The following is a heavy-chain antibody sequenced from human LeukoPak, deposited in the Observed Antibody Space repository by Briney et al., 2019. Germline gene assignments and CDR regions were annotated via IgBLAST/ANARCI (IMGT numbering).Heavy chain of an antibody. J-gene: IGHJ3*02. V-gene: IGHV4-61*02. D-gene: IGHD3-10*01. CDR1: GGSISSGSYY. CDR3: ARDGYYYGSGSAFDI. CDR2: IYTSGST. Sequence: SETLSLTCTVSGGSISSGSYYWSWIRQPAGKGLEWIGRIYTSGSTNYNPSLKSRVTISVDTFKNQFSLKLSSVTAADTAVYYCARDGYYYGSGSAFDIWGQGTMVTVSS.